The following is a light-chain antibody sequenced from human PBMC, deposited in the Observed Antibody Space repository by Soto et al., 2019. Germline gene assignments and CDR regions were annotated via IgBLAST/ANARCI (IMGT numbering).Light chain of an antibody. V-gene: IGKV1-5*03. CDR3: QQYKSYSLIT. Sequence: DIQMTQSPSTLSASVGDRVTITCRASQKINNWLAWYQQKPGKAPKLLIYKASTLERGVPSRFSGSGSESEFTLTISSLQPDDFATYYCQQYKSYSLITFGQGTRLEIK. CDR2: KAS. CDR1: QKINNW. J-gene: IGKJ5*01.